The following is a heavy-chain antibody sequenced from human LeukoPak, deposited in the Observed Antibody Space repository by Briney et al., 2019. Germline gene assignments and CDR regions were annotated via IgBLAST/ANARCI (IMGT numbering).Heavy chain of an antibody. CDR3: ARVSRTYSRFWYFDL. CDR2: ISYDGSGE. V-gene: IGHV3-30*04. CDR1: GFSFSTYA. D-gene: IGHD4-11*01. Sequence: PGGSLRLSCAASGFSFSTYAMHWVRQAPGQGLEWVAVISYDGSGEHYGDSGKGRFTISRDNSKNTLYLQMNSPRPEDTAVYYCARVSRTYSRFWYFDLWGRGTLVTVSS. J-gene: IGHJ2*01.